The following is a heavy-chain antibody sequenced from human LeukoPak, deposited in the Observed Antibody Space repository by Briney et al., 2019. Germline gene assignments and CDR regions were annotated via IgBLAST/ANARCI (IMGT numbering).Heavy chain of an antibody. D-gene: IGHD3-16*01. V-gene: IGHV1-18*01. Sequence: ASVKVSCKASGYTFTSYGISWVRQAPGQGLEWMGWISAYNGNTNYAQKLQGRVTMTTDTSTSTAYMELRSLRSDDTAVYYCAREGGTDTGGYYYYYMDVWGKGTTVTVSS. CDR1: GYTFTSYG. CDR3: AREGGTDTGGYYYYYMDV. J-gene: IGHJ6*03. CDR2: ISAYNGNT.